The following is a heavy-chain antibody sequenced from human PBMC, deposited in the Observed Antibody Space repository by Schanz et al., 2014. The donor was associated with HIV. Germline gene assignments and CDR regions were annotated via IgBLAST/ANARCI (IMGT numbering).Heavy chain of an antibody. J-gene: IGHJ6*02. Sequence: LVESGGGLVQPGRSLRLSCAASGFTFNNYGIHWVRQAPGKGLEWVAVMSYDGINKHYADSVKGRFTISRDNSKNTLYLQLKSLRAEDRAVYYCAKDRNYYDDRYIGKGNYYYYYGMDVWGQGTTVTVSS. CDR3: AKDRNYYDDRYIGKGNYYYYYGMDV. V-gene: IGHV3-30*18. CDR1: GFTFNNYG. CDR2: MSYDGINK. D-gene: IGHD3-22*01.